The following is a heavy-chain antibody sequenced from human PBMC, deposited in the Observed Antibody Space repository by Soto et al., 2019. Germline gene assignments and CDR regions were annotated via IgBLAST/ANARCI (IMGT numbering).Heavy chain of an antibody. CDR3: ARQGANYVWGSYRWYDY. J-gene: IGHJ4*02. Sequence: QLQLQESGPGLVKPSETLSLTCTVSGGSISSSSYYWGWIRQPPGKGLEWIGSIYYSGSTYYNPSLKCRVTISVDTSKNQFALTLSSVTAADTAVYYCARQGANYVWGSYRWYDYWGQGTLVTVSS. CDR1: GGSISSSSYY. V-gene: IGHV4-39*01. CDR2: IYYSGST. D-gene: IGHD3-16*02.